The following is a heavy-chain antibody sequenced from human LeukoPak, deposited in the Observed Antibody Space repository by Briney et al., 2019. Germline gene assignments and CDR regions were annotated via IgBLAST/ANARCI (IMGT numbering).Heavy chain of an antibody. CDR3: ARILGAAFVI. J-gene: IGHJ3*02. CDR1: GSTFSGSE. Sequence: GRSLRSSCAAPGSTFSGSEMNGVRKAPGKGLDGGSYISSSGSIIYYTDSLRGRFTISRDNAKALPYLQMDSLRAEARAVFYFARILGAAFVIWGEGRMVSVSS. CDR2: ISSSGSII. V-gene: IGHV3-48*03. D-gene: IGHD3-16*01.